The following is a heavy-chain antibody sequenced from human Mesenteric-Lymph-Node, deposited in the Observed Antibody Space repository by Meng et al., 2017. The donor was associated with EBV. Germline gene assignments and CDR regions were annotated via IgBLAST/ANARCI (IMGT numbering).Heavy chain of an antibody. Sequence: QITLKESGPTLGKPTQPLTLTCTFSGFSLSTTGVGVGWIRQPPGKALEWLRRIYWDDDKRYSPSLKNRLTITKDTSKNQVVLTMTKMDPVDTATYFCAHRPYYDILRPFFDYWGQGTMVTVS. V-gene: IGHV2-5*02. CDR2: IYWDDDK. J-gene: IGHJ4*02. CDR1: GFSLSTTGVG. CDR3: AHRPYYDILRPFFDY. D-gene: IGHD3-9*01.